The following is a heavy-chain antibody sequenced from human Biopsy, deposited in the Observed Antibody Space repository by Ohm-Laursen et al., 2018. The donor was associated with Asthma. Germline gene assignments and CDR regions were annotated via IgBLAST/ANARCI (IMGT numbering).Heavy chain of an antibody. D-gene: IGHD3-9*01. Sequence: SVKVSCKASGGTFSRYAISWVRQAPGQGLEWMGGIIPVFGTSNYAQKFQGRVTFTADGSTSSAYMELSSLRSEDTAVYYCARTYYDFLTGQVNDAFAIWGQGTMVTVSS. CDR2: IIPVFGTS. J-gene: IGHJ3*02. V-gene: IGHV1-69*13. CDR3: ARTYYDFLTGQVNDAFAI. CDR1: GGTFSRYA.